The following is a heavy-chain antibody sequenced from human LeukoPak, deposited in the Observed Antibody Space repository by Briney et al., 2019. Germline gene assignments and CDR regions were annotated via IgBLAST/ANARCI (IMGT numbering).Heavy chain of an antibody. CDR2: ISSSGSTI. CDR1: GFTFSSYE. Sequence: QPGGSLRLSCAASGFTFSSYEMNWVRQAPGKGLEWVSYISSSGSTIYYADSVKGRFTISRDNAKNSLYLQMNSLRAEDTAVYYCAKEVPSDWYFDLWGRGTLVTVSS. J-gene: IGHJ2*01. V-gene: IGHV3-48*03. CDR3: AKEVPSDWYFDL.